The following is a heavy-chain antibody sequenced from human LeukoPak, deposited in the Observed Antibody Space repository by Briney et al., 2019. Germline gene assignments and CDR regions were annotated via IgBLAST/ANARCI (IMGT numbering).Heavy chain of an antibody. V-gene: IGHV4-30-4*01. D-gene: IGHD1-26*01. J-gene: IGHJ4*02. CDR1: GGSISSGDYY. CDR2: IYYSGST. Sequence: RPSETLSLTCTVSGGSISSGDYYWSWIRQPTGKGLEWIGYIYYSGSTYYNPSLKSRVTISVDTSKNQFSLKLSSVTAADTAVYYCARVLEWELPLFDYWGQGTLVTVSS. CDR3: ARVLEWELPLFDY.